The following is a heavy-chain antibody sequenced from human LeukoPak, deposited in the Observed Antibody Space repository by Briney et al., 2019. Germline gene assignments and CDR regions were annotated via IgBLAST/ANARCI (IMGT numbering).Heavy chain of an antibody. CDR1: GGSISSYY. J-gene: IGHJ5*02. CDR3: ARTRTSSGWYRSPWFDP. V-gene: IGHV4-59*01. D-gene: IGHD6-19*01. CDR2: IYYSGST. Sequence: SETLSLTCTVSGGSISSYYWSWIRQPPGKGLEWIGYIYYSGSTNYNPSLKSRVTISVDTSKNQFSLKLSSVTAADTAVYYCARTRTSSGWYRSPWFDPWGQGTLVTVFS.